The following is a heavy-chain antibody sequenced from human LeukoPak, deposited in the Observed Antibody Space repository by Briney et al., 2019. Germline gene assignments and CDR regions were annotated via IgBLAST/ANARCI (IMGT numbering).Heavy chain of an antibody. CDR2: IYHSGST. Sequence: PSETLSLTCTVSGGSLSSGGYYWSWIRQPPGKGLEWIGYIYHSGSTYYNPSLKSRVTISVDRSKNQFSLKLSSVTAADTAVYYCARAEHDWIYYIDYWGQGTLVTVSS. V-gene: IGHV4-30-2*01. D-gene: IGHD5-12*01. CDR1: GGSLSSGGYY. CDR3: ARAEHDWIYYIDY. J-gene: IGHJ4*02.